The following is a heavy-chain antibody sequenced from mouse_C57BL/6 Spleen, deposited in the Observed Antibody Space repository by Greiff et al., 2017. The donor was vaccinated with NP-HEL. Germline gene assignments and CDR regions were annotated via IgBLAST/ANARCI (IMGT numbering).Heavy chain of an antibody. D-gene: IGHD2-14*01. CDR3: ARGYPGAWFAD. V-gene: IGHV1-26*01. J-gene: IGHJ3*01. Sequence: EVQLQQSGPELVKPGASVKISCKASGYTFTDYYMNWVKQSHGKSLEWIGDINPNNGGTSYNQKFTGKATLTVDKSSSTDYMERSSLTSEDSAVYYCARGYPGAWFADWGKGTLVTVSA. CDR2: INPNNGGT. CDR1: GYTFTDYY.